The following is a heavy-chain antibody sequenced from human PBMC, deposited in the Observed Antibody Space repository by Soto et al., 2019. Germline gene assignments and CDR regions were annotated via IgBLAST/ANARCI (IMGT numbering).Heavy chain of an antibody. Sequence: QVQLVQSGAEVKKPGSSVKVSCKASGGTFSSYAIGWVRQAPGQGLEWMGGIIPIFGTANYAQKFQGRVTITADESTSTAYTEMSSLRSEDTAVYYCARDHNGDPGSMMEVWGQGATVTVSS. D-gene: IGHD4-17*01. CDR3: ARDHNGDPGSMMEV. V-gene: IGHV1-69*01. CDR2: IIPIFGTA. J-gene: IGHJ6*02. CDR1: GGTFSSYA.